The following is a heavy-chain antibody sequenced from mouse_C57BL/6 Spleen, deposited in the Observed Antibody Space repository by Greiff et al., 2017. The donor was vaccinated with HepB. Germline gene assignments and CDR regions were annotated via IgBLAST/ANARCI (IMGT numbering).Heavy chain of an antibody. CDR2: IDPSDSET. CDR3: ARRANFDV. D-gene: IGHD3-1*01. Sequence: QVQLKQPGAELVRPGSSVKLSCKASGYTFTSYWMHWVKQRPIQGLEWIGNIDPSDSETHYNQKFKDKATLTVDKSSRTAYMQLRSLTSEDSAVYYCARRANFDVWGTGTTVIVSS. CDR1: GYTFTSYW. V-gene: IGHV1-52*01. J-gene: IGHJ1*03.